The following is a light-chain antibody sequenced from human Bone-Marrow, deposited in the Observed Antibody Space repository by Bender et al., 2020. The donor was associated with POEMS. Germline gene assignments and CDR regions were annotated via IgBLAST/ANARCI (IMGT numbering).Light chain of an antibody. V-gene: IGLV2-23*02. J-gene: IGLJ2*01. CDR3: CSNAGTRLL. CDR2: EVS. CDR1: SSDVGGYNL. Sequence: QSVLTQPPSASGSPGQSITISCTGTSSDVGGYNLVSWYQQHPGKAPKLMIYEVSQRPSGVSNRFSGSKSGNTASLTISGLQSEDEAEYYCCSNAGTRLLFGGGTTLTVL.